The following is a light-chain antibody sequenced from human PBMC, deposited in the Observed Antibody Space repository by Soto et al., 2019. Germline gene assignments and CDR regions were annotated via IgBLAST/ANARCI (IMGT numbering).Light chain of an antibody. J-gene: IGKJ2*01. CDR3: QQCDSRPYT. V-gene: IGKV1-5*03. CDR2: AAS. CDR1: QTIGGW. Sequence: DIQMTQSPSTLSASVGDRVTITCRASQTIGGWVAWFQQKPGRAPKLLIFAASALATGVPSSFSGGGSGTAFTLRLTSLQPEDCATYCWQQCDSRPYTFGEGTEVAMK.